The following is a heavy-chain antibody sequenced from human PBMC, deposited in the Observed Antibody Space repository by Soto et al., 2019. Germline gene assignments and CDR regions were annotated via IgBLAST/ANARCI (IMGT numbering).Heavy chain of an antibody. Sequence: SQTLSLPCAISGDSLSSRSPAGNWSRQSPSRGLEWLGRTYYKSKWYNDYAVTVNSRVTVNPDTSKNQFSLRLNSVTAEDTAANYCAREVDDGPNWLDPWGQGTRVTSPQ. CDR1: GDSLSSRSPA. D-gene: IGHD1-1*01. V-gene: IGHV6-1*01. CDR2: TYYKSKWYN. CDR3: AREVDDGPNWLDP. J-gene: IGHJ5*02.